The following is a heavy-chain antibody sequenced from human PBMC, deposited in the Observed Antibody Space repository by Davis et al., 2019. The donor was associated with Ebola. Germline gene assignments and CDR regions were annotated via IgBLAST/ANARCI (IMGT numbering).Heavy chain of an antibody. CDR1: GYTFTSYD. CDR2: MNPNSGNT. J-gene: IGHJ3*02. Sequence: ASVKVSCKASGYTFTSYDINWVRQATGQGLEWMGWMNPNSGNTGYAQKFQGRVTITRNTSISTAYMELSSLRSEDTAVYYCAILGGYSSSWYRSRGAFDIWGQGTMVTVSS. D-gene: IGHD6-13*01. CDR3: AILGGYSSSWYRSRGAFDI. V-gene: IGHV1-8*03.